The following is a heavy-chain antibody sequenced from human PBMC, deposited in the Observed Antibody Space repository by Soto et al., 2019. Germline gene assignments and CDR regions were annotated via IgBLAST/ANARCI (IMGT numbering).Heavy chain of an antibody. CDR1: GGTFSTYA. J-gene: IGHJ4*02. Sequence: QVQLVQSGAEVNKPESSVKVSCKAPGGTFSTYAISWVRQAPGQGLEWMGGIIPMFGTANYAQRFQDRDTITADESTNTVYMELSSLRSEDTAVYFCASGIQLWLRRINNGYSGWGQGTLVTVSS. V-gene: IGHV1-69*12. D-gene: IGHD5-18*01. CDR3: ASGIQLWLRRINNGYSG. CDR2: IIPMFGTA.